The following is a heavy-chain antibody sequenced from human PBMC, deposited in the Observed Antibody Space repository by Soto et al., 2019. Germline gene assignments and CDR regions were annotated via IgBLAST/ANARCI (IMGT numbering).Heavy chain of an antibody. CDR2: IYYSGST. J-gene: IGHJ6*02. V-gene: IGHV4-39*01. CDR1: GGSISSSSYY. Sequence: SETLSLTCTVSGGSISSSSYYWGWIRQPPGKGLEWIGSIYYSGSTYYNPSLKSRVTISVDTSKNQFSLKLSSVTAADTAVYYCANGGWELPYYYYGMDVWGQGTTVTVS. D-gene: IGHD1-26*01. CDR3: ANGGWELPYYYYGMDV.